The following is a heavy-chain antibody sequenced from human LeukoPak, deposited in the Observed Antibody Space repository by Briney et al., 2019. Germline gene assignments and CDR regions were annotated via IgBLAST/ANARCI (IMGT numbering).Heavy chain of an antibody. CDR3: AKDGYDILTGYRDY. Sequence: GGSLRLSCAASGFTFDDYGMSWVRQAPGKGLEWVSGINWNGGSTGYADSVKGRFTISRDNAKNSLYLQMNSLRAEDTAVYYCAKDGYDILTGYRDYWGQGTLVTVSS. J-gene: IGHJ4*02. V-gene: IGHV3-20*04. CDR1: GFTFDDYG. D-gene: IGHD3-9*01. CDR2: INWNGGST.